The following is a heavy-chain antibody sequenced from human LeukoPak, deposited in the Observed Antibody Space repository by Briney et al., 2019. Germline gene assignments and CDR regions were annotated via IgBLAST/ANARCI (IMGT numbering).Heavy chain of an antibody. J-gene: IGHJ4*02. V-gene: IGHV4-39*01. CDR3: ARRGTSGWAYYFDF. Sequence: SETLSLTCDVSGDSISSSSNYWGWVRHLPGKGLEWIGSVYRSGSTYYNPSLKSRVTICVDTSKNQFTLNLTSVTAADTAVYHCARRGTSGWAYYFDFWGPGSLLTVSS. D-gene: IGHD6-19*01. CDR2: VYRSGST. CDR1: GDSISSSSNY.